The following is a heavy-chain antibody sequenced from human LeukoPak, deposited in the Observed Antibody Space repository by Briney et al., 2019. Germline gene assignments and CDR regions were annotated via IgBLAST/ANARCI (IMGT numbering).Heavy chain of an antibody. CDR3: ARVRELSYSSSWNFWESPGFPPFDY. V-gene: IGHV1-18*01. CDR2: ISAYNGNT. D-gene: IGHD6-13*01. J-gene: IGHJ4*02. Sequence: SVKVSCKASGYTFTSYGISWVRQAPGQGLEWMGWISAYNGNTNYAQKLQGRVTMTTDTSTSTAYMELRSLRSDDTAVYYCARVRELSYSSSWNFWESPGFPPFDYWGQGTLVTVSP. CDR1: GYTFTSYG.